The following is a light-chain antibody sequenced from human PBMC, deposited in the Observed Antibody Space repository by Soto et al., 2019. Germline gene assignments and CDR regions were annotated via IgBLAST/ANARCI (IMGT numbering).Light chain of an antibody. CDR3: QQRSNWPLT. V-gene: IGKV3-11*01. J-gene: IGKJ4*01. CDR1: QSVSSY. CDR2: VAS. Sequence: ETVLTQSPATLSLSPGERATLSCRASQSVSSYLGWYQQKPGQAPRLLIYVASNRATGIPARFSGSGSGTDFTLTISSLEPADFAVYYCQQRSNWPLTFGGGTKVEIK.